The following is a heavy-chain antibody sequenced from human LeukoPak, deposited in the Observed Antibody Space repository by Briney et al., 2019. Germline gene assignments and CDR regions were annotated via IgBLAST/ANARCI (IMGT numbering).Heavy chain of an antibody. D-gene: IGHD4-17*01. Sequence: KPSETLSLTCPVSGGSVSSGSHYWSWIRQPPGKGLEWIGYIYYSGSTNYNPSLKSRVTISVDTSKNQFSLKLSSVTAADTAVYYCARVEAYGDYSFDYWGQGTLVTVSS. J-gene: IGHJ4*02. CDR3: ARVEAYGDYSFDY. CDR2: IYYSGST. V-gene: IGHV4-61*01. CDR1: GGSVSSGSHY.